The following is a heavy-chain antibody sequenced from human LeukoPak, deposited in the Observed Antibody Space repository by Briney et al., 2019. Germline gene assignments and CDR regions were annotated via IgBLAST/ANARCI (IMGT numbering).Heavy chain of an antibody. CDR1: GGSFSGYY. V-gene: IGHV4-34*01. CDR2: INHSGST. CDR3: ARGKSSYFNFDY. J-gene: IGHJ4*02. Sequence: SETLSLTCAVYGGSFSGYYWSWIRQPPGKGLEWIGEINHSGSTNYNPSLKSRVTISVDTSKNQFSLKLSSVTAADTAVYYCARGKSSYFNFDYWDQRTLVTVSS. D-gene: IGHD2-15*01.